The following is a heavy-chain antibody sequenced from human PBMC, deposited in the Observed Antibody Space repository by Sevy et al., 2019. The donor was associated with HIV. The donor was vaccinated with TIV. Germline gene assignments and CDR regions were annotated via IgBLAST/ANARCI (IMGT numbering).Heavy chain of an antibody. V-gene: IGHV4-34*01. CDR1: GGSFSGYY. J-gene: IGHJ4*02. Sequence: SETLSLTCAVYGGSFSGYYWSWIRQPPGKGLEWIGEINHSGSTNYNPSLKSRVTISVDTSKNQFSLKLSSVTAADTAVYYCARGSKTYYDFWSGYYTLFDYWGQGTLVTVSS. D-gene: IGHD3-3*01. CDR3: ARGSKTYYDFWSGYYTLFDY. CDR2: INHSGST.